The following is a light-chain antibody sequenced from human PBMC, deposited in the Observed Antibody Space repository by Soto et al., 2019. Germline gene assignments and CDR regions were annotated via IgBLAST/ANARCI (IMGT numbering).Light chain of an antibody. CDR1: SSDVGGYNY. Sequence: QSVLTQPASVSGSPGHSITISCTGTSSDVGGYNYVSWYQQHPGKAPKFIIYEVSNRPSGVSNRLSGSKSGNTASLTISGLQAEDEADYYCSSYTSSSTDVFGTGTKVTVL. V-gene: IGLV2-14*01. J-gene: IGLJ1*01. CDR2: EVS. CDR3: SSYTSSSTDV.